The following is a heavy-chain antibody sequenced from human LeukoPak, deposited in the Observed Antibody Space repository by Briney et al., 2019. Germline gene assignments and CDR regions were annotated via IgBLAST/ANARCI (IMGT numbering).Heavy chain of an antibody. CDR3: ASPQAYYYDSSGPPSPYYYMDV. V-gene: IGHV1-69*05. J-gene: IGHJ6*03. CDR1: GGTFSSYA. D-gene: IGHD3-22*01. Sequence: SVKVSCKASGGTFSSYAISWVRQAPGQGLEWMGGIIPIFGTANYAQKFQGRVTITTDESTSTAYMELSSLRSEDTAVYYCASPQAYYYDSSGPPSPYYYMDVWGKGATVTVSS. CDR2: IIPIFGTA.